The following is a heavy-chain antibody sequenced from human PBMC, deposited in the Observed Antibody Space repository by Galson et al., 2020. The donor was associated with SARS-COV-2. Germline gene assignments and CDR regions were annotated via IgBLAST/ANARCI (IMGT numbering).Heavy chain of an antibody. CDR2: INPNSGGT. CDR1: GYTFTGYY. V-gene: IGHV1-2*06. J-gene: IGHJ4*02. D-gene: IGHD3-10*01. Sequence: ASVKVSCKASGYTFTGYYIFWVRQVPGQGLEWMGRINPNSGGTNSPQNFQGRVTMTRDTSINTAYMELSGLSSDDTAVYYCARGSRWFTNTAYDFEYWGQGTLLTVSS. CDR3: ARGSRWFTNTAYDFEY.